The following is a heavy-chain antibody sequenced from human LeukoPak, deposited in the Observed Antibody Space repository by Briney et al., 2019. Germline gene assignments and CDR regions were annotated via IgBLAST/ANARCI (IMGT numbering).Heavy chain of an antibody. CDR2: ISSSGSTI. J-gene: IGHJ6*02. D-gene: IGHD6-13*01. CDR3: AGESSSWDYYGMDV. CDR1: GFTFSDYY. Sequence: PGGSLRLSCAASGFTFSDYYMSWLRQAPGKGLEWVSYISSSGSTIYYADSVKGRFTISRDNAKNSLYLQMNSLRVEDTAVYYCAGESSSWDYYGMDVWGQGTTVTVSS. V-gene: IGHV3-11*01.